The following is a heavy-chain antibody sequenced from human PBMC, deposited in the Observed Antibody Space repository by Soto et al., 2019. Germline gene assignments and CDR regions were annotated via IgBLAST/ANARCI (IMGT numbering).Heavy chain of an antibody. CDR3: ARNSNRLRAFDY. V-gene: IGHV1-3*01. CDR2: INAGNGNT. Sequence: GASVKGSCKASGYTFTSYAMHWVRQAPGQRLEWMGWINAGNGNTKYSQKFQGRVTITRDTSASTAYMELSSLRSEDTAVYYCARNSNRLRAFDYWGQGTLVTVSS. J-gene: IGHJ4*02. D-gene: IGHD5-12*01. CDR1: GYTFTSYA.